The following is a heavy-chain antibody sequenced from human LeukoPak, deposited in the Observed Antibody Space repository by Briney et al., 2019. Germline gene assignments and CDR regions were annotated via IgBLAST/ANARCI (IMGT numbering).Heavy chain of an antibody. CDR1: GFTVSSYY. D-gene: IGHD3-3*01. CDR3: ARAVFWLGNYYYYYMDV. V-gene: IGHV3-53*01. J-gene: IGHJ6*03. Sequence: PGGSLRLSCAASGFTVSSYYMSWVRQAPGKGLEWVSVIYTGGSTYYAVSVRGRFTISRDNSKNTLYLQMNSLRAEDTAVYYCARAVFWLGNYYYYYMDVWGKGTTVTISS. CDR2: IYTGGST.